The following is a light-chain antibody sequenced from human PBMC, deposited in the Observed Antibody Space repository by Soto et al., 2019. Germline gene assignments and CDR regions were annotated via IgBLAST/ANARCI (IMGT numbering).Light chain of an antibody. Sequence: TQSPSTLSLSPRERATLSCRASQTVTSYLAWYPQKPGPAPRLLIFDASHPAVGIPARLSRSASGTDFTLTVSRLEPDDFAVHYCHQNSNWPLTFGGGTKVDIK. CDR3: HQNSNWPLT. V-gene: IGKV3-11*01. J-gene: IGKJ4*01. CDR2: DAS. CDR1: QTVTSY.